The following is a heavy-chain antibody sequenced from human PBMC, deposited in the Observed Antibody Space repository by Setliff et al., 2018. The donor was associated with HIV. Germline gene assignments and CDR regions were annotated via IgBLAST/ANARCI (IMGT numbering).Heavy chain of an antibody. CDR1: GGNFRSYG. CDR2: IITMSGVP. J-gene: IGHJ6*03. CDR3: ARNPEMAALNYFYYYMDV. Sequence: SVKVSCKASGGNFRSYGISWVRQAPGQGLEWMGGIITMSGVPKYAQKFQGRVTITADKSTSTAHMELSSLRSEDTAVYYCARNPEMAALNYFYYYMDVWGKGTTVPVSS. V-gene: IGHV1-69*10. D-gene: IGHD6-19*01.